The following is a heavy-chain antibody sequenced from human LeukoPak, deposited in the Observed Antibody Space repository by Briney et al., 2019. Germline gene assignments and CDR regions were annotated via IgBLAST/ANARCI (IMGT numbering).Heavy chain of an antibody. Sequence: GGSLRLSCAASGFTFSRFWMSWVRQTPGKGLEWVANIKEHGTETYYVDSVKGRFTISRDNAKNSLYLQMNSLRAEDTAVYYCAKDWILTGSKGLNWFDPWGQGTLVTVSS. D-gene: IGHD3-9*01. CDR3: AKDWILTGSKGLNWFDP. J-gene: IGHJ5*02. V-gene: IGHV3-7*01. CDR1: GFTFSRFW. CDR2: IKEHGTET.